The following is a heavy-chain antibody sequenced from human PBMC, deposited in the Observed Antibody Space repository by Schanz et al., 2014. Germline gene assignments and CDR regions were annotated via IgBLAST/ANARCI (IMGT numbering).Heavy chain of an antibody. CDR1: GFTLRRYS. D-gene: IGHD2-15*01. Sequence: QLVESGGGLVKPGGSLRLSCATSGFTLRRYSMNWVRQAPGGGLEWVANMNQDGSVKNYVDSVKGRFTISRDNAKNSLYLQMNSLRAEDTAVYYCARDKGGLIPFDYWGQGTLVAVSS. CDR3: ARDKGGLIPFDY. J-gene: IGHJ4*02. V-gene: IGHV3-7*01. CDR2: MNQDGSVK.